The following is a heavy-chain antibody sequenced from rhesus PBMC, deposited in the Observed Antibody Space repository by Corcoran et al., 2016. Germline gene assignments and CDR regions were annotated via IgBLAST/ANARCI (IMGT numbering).Heavy chain of an antibody. CDR1: GYSISSGYG. Sequence: QVQLQESGPGLVKPSETLSLTCAVSGYSISSGYGWSWIRQPPGKGLEGIGYIGGSSGSTNYNPSIKSRVTISKDTSKNQFSLKLSSVTAADTAVYYCARDASARTYWGDYSGYWGQGVLVTVSS. CDR2: IGGSSGST. CDR3: ARDASARTYWGDYSGY. J-gene: IGHJ4*01. V-gene: IGHV4-127*01. D-gene: IGHD3-34*01.